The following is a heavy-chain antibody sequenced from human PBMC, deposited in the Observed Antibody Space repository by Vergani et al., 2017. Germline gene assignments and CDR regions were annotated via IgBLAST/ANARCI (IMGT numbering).Heavy chain of an antibody. CDR2: INPSGGST. V-gene: IGHV1-46*01. J-gene: IGHJ6*03. Sequence: QVQLVQSGAEVKKPGASVKVSCKASGYTFTSYYMHWVRQAPGQGLEWMGIINPSGGSTSYAQKFQGRVTMTRDTSTSTVYMELSSLKASDTAMYYCARLAEGTGGVDYMDVWGKGTTVTVSS. D-gene: IGHD3-16*01. CDR1: GYTFTSYY. CDR3: ARLAEGTGGVDYMDV.